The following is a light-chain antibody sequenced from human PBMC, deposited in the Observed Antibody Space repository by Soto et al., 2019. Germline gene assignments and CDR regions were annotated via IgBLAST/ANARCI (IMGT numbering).Light chain of an antibody. Sequence: ALAQPASVSGSHGQSVTISCTGASSDVGAYEHVSWYQQHPGRAPKLILYDVNNRPSGVSNHFSGSKSGNTASLVISGLQANDEADYYCSSYSTTNILVFGYGTKVTVL. CDR1: SSDVGAYEH. CDR2: DVN. V-gene: IGLV2-14*03. CDR3: SSYSTTNILV. J-gene: IGLJ1*01.